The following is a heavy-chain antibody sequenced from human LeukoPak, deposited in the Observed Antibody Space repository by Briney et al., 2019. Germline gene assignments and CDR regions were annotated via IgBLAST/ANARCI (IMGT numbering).Heavy chain of an antibody. CDR2: IYHSGST. CDR3: ARDRSNWGSD. CDR1: GGSISSSSYY. V-gene: IGHV4-30-2*01. D-gene: IGHD7-27*01. Sequence: SETLSLTCTVSGGSISSSSYYWSWIRQPPGKGLEWIGYIYHSGSTYYNPSLKSRVTISVDRSKNQFSLKLSSVTAADTAVYYCARDRSNWGSDWGQGTLVTVSS. J-gene: IGHJ4*02.